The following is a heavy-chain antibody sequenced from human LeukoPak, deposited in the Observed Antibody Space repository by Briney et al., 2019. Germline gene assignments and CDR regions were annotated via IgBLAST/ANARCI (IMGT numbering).Heavy chain of an antibody. D-gene: IGHD4-17*01. J-gene: IGHJ4*02. Sequence: GGSLRLSCAASGFTFSSYAMSWVRQTPGKGLEWVSAISGSGGSTYYADSVKGRFTISRDNSKNTLYLQMNSLRAEDTAVYYCAKVRQFYGDFDYWGQGTLVTVSS. CDR2: ISGSGGST. V-gene: IGHV3-23*01. CDR1: GFTFSSYA. CDR3: AKVRQFYGDFDY.